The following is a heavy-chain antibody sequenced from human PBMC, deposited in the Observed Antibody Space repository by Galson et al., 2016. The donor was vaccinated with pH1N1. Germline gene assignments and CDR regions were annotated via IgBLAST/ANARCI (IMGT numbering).Heavy chain of an antibody. D-gene: IGHD6-19*01. CDR2: TYYRSKWFY. CDR3: ARHSPGRAVGVFDC. Sequence: CAISGDSVSSNSAAWNWIRQSPSRGLEWLGRTYYRSKWFYNYAVSVQGRITIDPDTSKNQFSLQLNPVTPEDTAVYYCARHSPGRAVGVFDCWGQGTLVTVSS. CDR1: GDSVSSNSAA. J-gene: IGHJ4*02. V-gene: IGHV6-1*01.